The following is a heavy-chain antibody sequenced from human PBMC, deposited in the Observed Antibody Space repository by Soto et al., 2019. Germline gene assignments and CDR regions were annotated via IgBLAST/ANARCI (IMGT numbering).Heavy chain of an antibody. D-gene: IGHD3-22*01. CDR2: ISYDGSNK. CDR1: GFTFSSYA. V-gene: IGHV3-30-3*01. Sequence: QVQLVESGGGVVQPGRSLRLSCAASGFTFSSYAMHWVRQAPGKGLEWVAVISYDGSNKYYADSVKGRFTISRDNSKNTLYLKMNSLRAEDTAVYYCARVALRYDSSGYYFDYWGQGTLVTVSS. J-gene: IGHJ4*02. CDR3: ARVALRYDSSGYYFDY.